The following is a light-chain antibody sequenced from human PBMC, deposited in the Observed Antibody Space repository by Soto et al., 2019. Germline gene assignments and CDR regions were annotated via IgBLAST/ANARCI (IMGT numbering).Light chain of an antibody. Sequence: QSVLTQPPSASGTPGQRVTISCSGSSSNIGSNYVYWYQQLPGTAPKLLIYDNNERPSGIPDRFSGSKSGTSATLGITGLQTGDEADYYCGTWDSSLSVGVFGGGTQLTVL. J-gene: IGLJ2*01. V-gene: IGLV1-51*01. CDR1: SSNIGSNY. CDR3: GTWDSSLSVGV. CDR2: DNN.